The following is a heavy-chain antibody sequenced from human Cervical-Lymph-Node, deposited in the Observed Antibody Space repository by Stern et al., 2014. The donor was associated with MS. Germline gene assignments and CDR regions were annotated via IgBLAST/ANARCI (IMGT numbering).Heavy chain of an antibody. CDR3: ARQRYFDY. CDR2: IFPGGSDM. V-gene: IGHV5-51*01. J-gene: IGHJ4*02. Sequence: EVQLVESGPEVKRPGESLKISCQASGYTFTSYWIGWVRQMPGKGLEWIAIIFPGGSDMRYSPSFQGKVTISADKSSSTAYLQWNNLKASDTAIYYCARQRYFDYWGQGTLVTVSS. CDR1: GYTFTSYW.